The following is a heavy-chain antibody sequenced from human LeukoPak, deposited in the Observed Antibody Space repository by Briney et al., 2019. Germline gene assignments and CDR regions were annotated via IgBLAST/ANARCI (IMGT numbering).Heavy chain of an antibody. Sequence: GGSLRLSCAASGFTFSSYAMSWVRQAPGKGLEWVSAISGSGGSTYYADSVKGRFTISRDNSKNTLYLQMNSLRAEDTVVYYCAKGQVAVAGTGGDYWGQGTLVTVSS. CDR3: AKGQVAVAGTGGDY. CDR2: ISGSGGST. J-gene: IGHJ4*02. V-gene: IGHV3-23*01. D-gene: IGHD6-19*01. CDR1: GFTFSSYA.